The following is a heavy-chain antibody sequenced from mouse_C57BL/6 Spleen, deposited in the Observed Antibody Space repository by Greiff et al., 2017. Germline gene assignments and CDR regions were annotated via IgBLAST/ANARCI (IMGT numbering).Heavy chain of an antibody. CDR1: GFSLTSYG. D-gene: IGHD2-4*01. Sequence: VKLMESGPGLVAPSQSLSITCTVSGFSLTSYGVSWVRQPPGKGLEWLGVIWGDGSTNYHSAPISRLSISKDNSKSQVFLKLNSLQTNDTATYYCAKQGVYYDYDDYAMDYWGQGTSVTVSS. V-gene: IGHV2-3*01. J-gene: IGHJ4*01. CDR2: IWGDGST. CDR3: AKQGVYYDYDDYAMDY.